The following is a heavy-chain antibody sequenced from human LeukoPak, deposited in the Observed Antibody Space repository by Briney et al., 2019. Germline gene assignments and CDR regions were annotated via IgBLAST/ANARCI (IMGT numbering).Heavy chain of an antibody. CDR3: AKERKLLPFDR. V-gene: IGHV3-20*04. CDR1: GSTFDDYG. D-gene: IGHD6-6*01. CDR2: INWNGGST. Sequence: GGSLRLSCAASGSTFDDYGMSWVRQAPGKGLEWVSGINWNGGSTGYADSVKGRFTISRDNAKNSLYLQMNSLRAEDTAVYYCAKERKLLPFDRWGQGTLVTVSS. J-gene: IGHJ4*02.